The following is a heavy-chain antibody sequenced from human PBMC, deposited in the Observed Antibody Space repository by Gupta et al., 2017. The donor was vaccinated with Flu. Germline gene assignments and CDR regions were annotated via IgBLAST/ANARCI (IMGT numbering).Heavy chain of an antibody. CDR2: IIPILHTA. CDR3: ARVGNDFWSGQSPRFDH. V-gene: IGHV1-69*06. CDR1: VGTFSNFA. J-gene: IGHJ4*02. Sequence: QVHLVQSGAEAKMPGSSVKVSCKSVVGTFSNFAVSWVRQAPGQGLEWMGGIIPILHTANYAQQFQGRVTITADKSTSISYMELSSLTSEDTAVYYCARVGNDFWSGQSPRFDHWGQGTLVTVSS. D-gene: IGHD3-3*01.